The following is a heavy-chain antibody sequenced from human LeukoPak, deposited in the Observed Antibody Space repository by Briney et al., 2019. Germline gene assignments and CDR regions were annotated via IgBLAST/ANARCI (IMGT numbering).Heavy chain of an antibody. CDR1: EFTFYNYA. V-gene: IGHV3-23*01. J-gene: IGHJ4*02. CDR3: AKGGPTGSNYFDF. Sequence: GGSLRLSCAASEFTFYNYAMSWVRQAPGKELEWVSVISGSGYYSYYADSVKGRFTVSRDNSKTTLYLQMNSLRADDTAVYYCAKGGPTGSNYFDFWGQGTLVTVSS. CDR2: ISGSGYYS. D-gene: IGHD1-26*01.